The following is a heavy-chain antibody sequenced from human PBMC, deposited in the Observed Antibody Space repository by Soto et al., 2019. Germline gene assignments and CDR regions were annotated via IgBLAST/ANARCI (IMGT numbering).Heavy chain of an antibody. CDR1: GFSLTGSGVG. V-gene: IGHV2-5*02. D-gene: IGHD3-3*01. Sequence: QITLKESGPPLVKPTQTLTLTCTFSGFSLTGSGVGVGWIRQPPGKALEWLALIYWDDDKRYRPSLKSRLTITKDSSKNQVALAVTNMDPVDTATYYCARFLWSDTSLYYFDYWGQGTLVTVSS. CDR2: IYWDDDK. J-gene: IGHJ4*02. CDR3: ARFLWSDTSLYYFDY.